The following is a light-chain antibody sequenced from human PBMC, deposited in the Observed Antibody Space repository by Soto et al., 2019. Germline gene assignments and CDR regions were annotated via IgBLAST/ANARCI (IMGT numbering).Light chain of an antibody. CDR3: QQYGSSPPFT. Sequence: ENVLTQSPATLCFSPGESGTLXNKPRQSVSSYLAWYQQKPGQAPRLLIYGASSRATGIPDRFSGSGSGTEFTLTISRLEPEDFAVYYCQQYGSSPPFTFGPGTKVDIK. CDR2: GAS. J-gene: IGKJ3*01. V-gene: IGKV3-20*01. CDR1: QSVSSY.